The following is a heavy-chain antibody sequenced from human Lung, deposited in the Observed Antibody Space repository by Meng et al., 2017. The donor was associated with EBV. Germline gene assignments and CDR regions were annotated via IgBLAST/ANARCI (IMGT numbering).Heavy chain of an antibody. Sequence: QVQLEESGPGLGKPSQTLSLTCTVSGGSIRFGDYYWSWIRQPPGKGLEWIGYIYDSGSTSYNPSLMSRVTISVDTSRNQFSLKLTSVTAADTAVYYCAREYSSSSGLPGPWGQGTLVTVSS. D-gene: IGHD6-6*01. CDR2: IYDSGST. V-gene: IGHV4-30-4*08. CDR3: AREYSSSSGLPGP. J-gene: IGHJ5*02. CDR1: GGSIRFGDYY.